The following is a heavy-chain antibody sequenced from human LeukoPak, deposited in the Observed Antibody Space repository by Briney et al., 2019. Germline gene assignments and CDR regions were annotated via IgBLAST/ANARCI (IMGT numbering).Heavy chain of an antibody. CDR3: ARHDSYSSSFPYNWFDP. J-gene: IGHJ5*02. CDR2: FIPLFGAP. Sequence: ASVKVSCKASGGSFSSYAISWVRQAPGQGLEWMGGFIPLFGAPNYAQKFQGRVTITADKSTTTAYMELSSLRSEDTAVYFCARHDSYSSSFPYNWFDPWGQGTLVTVSS. V-gene: IGHV1-69*06. CDR1: GGSFSSYA. D-gene: IGHD6-13*01.